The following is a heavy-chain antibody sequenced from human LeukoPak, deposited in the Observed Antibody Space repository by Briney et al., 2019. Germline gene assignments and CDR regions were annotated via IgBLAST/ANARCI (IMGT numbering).Heavy chain of an antibody. V-gene: IGHV1-8*01. CDR3: ARGDHDYGDLLDY. CDR2: MNPNSGNT. CDR1: GHTFTSYD. D-gene: IGHD4-17*01. J-gene: IGHJ4*02. Sequence: GASVKVSCKASGHTFTSYDINWVRQATGQGLEWMGWMNPNSGNTGYAQKFQGRVTMTRNTSISTAYMELSSLRSEDTAVYYCARGDHDYGDLLDYWGQGTLVTVSS.